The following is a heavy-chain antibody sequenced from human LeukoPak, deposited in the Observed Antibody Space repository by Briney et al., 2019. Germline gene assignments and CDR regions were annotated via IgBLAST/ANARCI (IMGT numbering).Heavy chain of an antibody. D-gene: IGHD5-18*01. Sequence: ASVKVSCKASGYTFTSCYMHWVRQAPGQGLEWMGIINPSGGSTSYAQKFQGRVTMTRDTSTSTVYMELSSLRSEDTAVYYCARGQRGYSYGYWFDPWGQGTLVTVSS. CDR2: INPSGGST. J-gene: IGHJ5*02. CDR3: ARGQRGYSYGYWFDP. CDR1: GYTFTSCY. V-gene: IGHV1-46*01.